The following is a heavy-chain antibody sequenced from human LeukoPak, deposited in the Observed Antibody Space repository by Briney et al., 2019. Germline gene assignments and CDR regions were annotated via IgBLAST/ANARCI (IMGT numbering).Heavy chain of an antibody. J-gene: IGHJ5*01. Sequence: PGGSLTLSCAASGFTLGSFWMTWVRQPPGKGLEWVANIKQDGGERYYVDSVKGRFTISRDNAKNSLYLQINSPRVEDTAVYYCARGGYYYGGGFDSWGQGTLVIVSS. V-gene: IGHV3-7*01. D-gene: IGHD3-10*01. CDR3: ARGGYYYGGGFDS. CDR1: GFTLGSFW. CDR2: IKQDGGER.